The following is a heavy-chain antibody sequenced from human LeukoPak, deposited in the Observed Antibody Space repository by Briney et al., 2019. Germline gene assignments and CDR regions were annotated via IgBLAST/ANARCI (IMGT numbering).Heavy chain of an antibody. Sequence: SDTLSLTCAVYGGSFSGYYWSWIRQPPGKGLEWIGEINHSGSTNYNPSLKSRVTISVDTSKNQFSLKLSSVTAADTAVYYCARKGPGFDYWGQGTLVTVSS. CDR2: INHSGST. D-gene: IGHD2-2*01. J-gene: IGHJ4*02. V-gene: IGHV4-34*01. CDR1: GGSFSGYY. CDR3: ARKGPGFDY.